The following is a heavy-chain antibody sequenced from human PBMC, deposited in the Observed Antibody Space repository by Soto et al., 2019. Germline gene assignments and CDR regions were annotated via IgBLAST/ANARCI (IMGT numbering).Heavy chain of an antibody. CDR1: GFAFSGYA. Sequence: GGSLRLSCAASGFAFSGYAINWVRQAPGKGLEWVSVISDNGSSKYYADSVKGRFTISRDNSKNTLYLQMNSLRAEDTAVYYCAKDYYGSGSYYNLGYYYYGMDVWGQGTTVTVSS. CDR3: AKDYYGSGSYYNLGYYYYGMDV. V-gene: IGHV3-30*18. CDR2: ISDNGSSK. D-gene: IGHD3-10*01. J-gene: IGHJ6*02.